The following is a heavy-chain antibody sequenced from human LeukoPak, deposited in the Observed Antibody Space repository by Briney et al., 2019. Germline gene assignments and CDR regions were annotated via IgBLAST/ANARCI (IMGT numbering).Heavy chain of an antibody. Sequence: GGSLRLSCAASGFTFSNYGMSWVRQAPGKGLGWVSAISGSGGSTYYADSVKGRFTISRDNSKNTLYLQMNSLRAEDTAVYYCAKGQRRPLPDYWGQGTLVTVSS. CDR2: ISGSGGST. CDR3: AKGQRRPLPDY. D-gene: IGHD2-21*02. CDR1: GFTFSNYG. V-gene: IGHV3-23*01. J-gene: IGHJ4*02.